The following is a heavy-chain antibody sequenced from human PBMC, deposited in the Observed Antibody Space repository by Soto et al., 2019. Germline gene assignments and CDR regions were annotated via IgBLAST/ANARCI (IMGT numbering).Heavy chain of an antibody. Sequence: SETLSLTCTVSGGSISSYYWSWIRQPPGKGLEWIGYIYYSGSNNYNPSLKSRVTISVDTSKNQFSLKLSSVTAADTAVYYCARVRSGSYHPYYFDYWGQGTLVTVSS. CDR3: ARVRSGSYHPYYFDY. V-gene: IGHV4-59*01. CDR2: IYYSGSN. D-gene: IGHD1-26*01. CDR1: GGSISSYY. J-gene: IGHJ4*02.